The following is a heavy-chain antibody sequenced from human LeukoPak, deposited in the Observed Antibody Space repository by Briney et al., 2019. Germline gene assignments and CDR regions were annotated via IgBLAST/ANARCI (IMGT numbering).Heavy chain of an antibody. V-gene: IGHV4-4*07. CDR2: IYTSGST. CDR1: GGFISSYY. Sequence: SETLSLTCTVSGGFISSYYWSWIRQPAGKGLEWIGRIYTSGSTNYNPSLKSRVTMSVDTSKNQFSLKLSSVTAADTAVYYCARDSSGYSAYYYYGMDVWGQGTTVTVSS. CDR3: ARDSSGYSAYYYYGMDV. D-gene: IGHD3-22*01. J-gene: IGHJ6*02.